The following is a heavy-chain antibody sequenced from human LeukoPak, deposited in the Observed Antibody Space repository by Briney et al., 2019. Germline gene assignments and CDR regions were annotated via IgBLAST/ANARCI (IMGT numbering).Heavy chain of an antibody. CDR1: GFSFSSYW. D-gene: IGHD4-23*01. Sequence: GGSLRLSCAASGFSFSSYWMSWVCQAPGKGLEWVANIKQDGSDKYYLTSVRGRFTISRDNAKNSLFLQMNSLRVEDTAVYYCARGGGHLDCWGQGTLVTVSS. CDR3: ARGGGHLDC. J-gene: IGHJ4*02. V-gene: IGHV3-7*03. CDR2: IKQDGSDK.